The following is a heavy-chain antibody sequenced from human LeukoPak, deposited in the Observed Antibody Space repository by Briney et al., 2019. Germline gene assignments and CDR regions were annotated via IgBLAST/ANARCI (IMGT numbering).Heavy chain of an antibody. CDR3: AREIVAYTFDR. CDR1: GFTLNDYY. CDR2: IGGSDSIV. V-gene: IGHV3-11*01. Sequence: GGSLRLSRAASGFTLNDYYMSWIRQAPGKGLEWVSDIGGSDSIVSYGYSVKGRFTISRDIATNSLYLQMNSLRAEDTAVYYCAREIVAYTFDRWGQGALVAVSS. D-gene: IGHD5-12*01. J-gene: IGHJ4*02.